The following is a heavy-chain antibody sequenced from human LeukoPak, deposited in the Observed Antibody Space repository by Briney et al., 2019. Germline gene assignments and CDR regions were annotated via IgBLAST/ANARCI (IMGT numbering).Heavy chain of an antibody. CDR1: GGSIRSYY. D-gene: IGHD2-8*02. V-gene: IGHV4-59*08. CDR2: IHYSEST. J-gene: IGHJ4*02. Sequence: PSETLSLTCTVSGGSIRSYYWGWIRQPPGKGLEWIGYIHYSESTKYNPSLKSRVTMSVDTSKNQFSLKLSSVTAADTAVYYCASDLVYWGQGTLVTVSS. CDR3: ASDLVY.